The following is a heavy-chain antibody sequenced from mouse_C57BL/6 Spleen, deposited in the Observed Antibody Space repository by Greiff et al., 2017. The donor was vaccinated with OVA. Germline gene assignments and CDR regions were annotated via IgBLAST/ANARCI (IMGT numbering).Heavy chain of an antibody. CDR3: AREGDDYDPYYFDY. Sequence: EVQLVESGGGLVKPGGSLKLSCAASGFTFSDSGMHWVRQAPEKGLEWVAYISSGSSTIYYADTVKGRFTISRDNAKNTLFLQMTSLRSEDTAMYYCAREGDDYDPYYFDYWGQGTTLTVSS. D-gene: IGHD2-4*01. V-gene: IGHV5-17*01. CDR2: ISSGSSTI. J-gene: IGHJ2*01. CDR1: GFTFSDSG.